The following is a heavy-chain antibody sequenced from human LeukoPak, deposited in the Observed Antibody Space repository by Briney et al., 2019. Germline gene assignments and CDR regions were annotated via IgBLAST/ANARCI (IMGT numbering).Heavy chain of an antibody. V-gene: IGHV4-34*01. D-gene: IGHD3-10*01. CDR2: GSDIGGT. Sequence: PSETLSLTCAVYGGSLNGHYWSWIRQSPGKGLEWIGEGSDIGGTKFNPSLKSRVSISADASKNQFSLKLTSMTAADTAVYYCARYRIRNTMVRGVTYYFDYWGQGTLVTVSS. CDR3: ARYRIRNTMVRGVTYYFDY. CDR1: GGSLNGHY. J-gene: IGHJ4*02.